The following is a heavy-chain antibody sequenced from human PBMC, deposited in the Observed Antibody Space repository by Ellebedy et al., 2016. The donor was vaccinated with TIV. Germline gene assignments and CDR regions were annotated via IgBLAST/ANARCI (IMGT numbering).Heavy chain of an antibody. CDR2: IYYSGST. V-gene: IGHV4-59*01. CDR1: ARSISSYY. CDR3: ARNGITLFRVTDVFDF. J-gene: IGHJ3*01. Sequence: MPSETLSLTCTVSARSISSYYWSWIRQPPGKGLEWIGYIYYSGSTNYNPTLRSRIAISVDTSKNQFSLNLTSVTAADTAVYYCARNGITLFRVTDVFDFWGQGTLVTVSS. D-gene: IGHD3-3*01.